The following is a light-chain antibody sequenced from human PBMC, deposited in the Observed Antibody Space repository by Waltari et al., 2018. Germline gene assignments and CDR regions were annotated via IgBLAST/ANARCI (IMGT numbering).Light chain of an antibody. CDR3: AAWDDSLNGWV. V-gene: IGLV2-14*02. CDR1: STDRGSSPL. CDR2: EGT. J-gene: IGLJ3*02. Sequence: QSALTQPASVSGSPGQSTSISCTGRSTDRGSSPLVSWYQHHPDKAPKPLIYEGTERPSGISHRFSGSKSGNTASLAISGLQSEDEAAYYCAAWDDSLNGWVFGGGTKLTVL.